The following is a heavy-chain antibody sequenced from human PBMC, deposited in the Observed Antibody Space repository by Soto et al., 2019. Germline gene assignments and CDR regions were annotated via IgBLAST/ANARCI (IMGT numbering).Heavy chain of an antibody. Sequence: EVQLLESGGGLVQPGGSLRLSCAASGFTFGTYAMKWLRQAPGRGLECVSFISGSGRTTYYAESVKGRFTVSRDNSKSTMYLQMNSRRAEDTALYYFAKLMRPAYSYYYMDVWGKGTTVTVAS. CDR1: GFTFGTYA. D-gene: IGHD2-2*01. CDR2: ISGSGRTT. V-gene: IGHV3-23*01. CDR3: AKLMRPAYSYYYMDV. J-gene: IGHJ6*03.